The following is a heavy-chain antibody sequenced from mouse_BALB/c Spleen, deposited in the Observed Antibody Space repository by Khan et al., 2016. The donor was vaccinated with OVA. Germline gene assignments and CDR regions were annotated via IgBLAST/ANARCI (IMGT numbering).Heavy chain of an antibody. Sequence: VQLQQSGPELMKPGASVKISCKASGYSFTSYYIHWIMQRHGKSLEWIGYIDPFSGGIHYNQKFKGKATLTVDKSSSTAYIYFSNLTSEDSAVYYCTRHGYVAWFTYWGQGTLVTVAA. CDR1: GYSFTSYY. CDR2: IDPFSGGI. V-gene: IGHV1-31*01. D-gene: IGHD2-2*01. CDR3: TRHGYVAWFTY. J-gene: IGHJ3*01.